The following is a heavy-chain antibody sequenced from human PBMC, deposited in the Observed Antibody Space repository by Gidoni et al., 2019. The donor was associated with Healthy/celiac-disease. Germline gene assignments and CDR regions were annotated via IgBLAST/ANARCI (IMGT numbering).Heavy chain of an antibody. Sequence: IRDADSVKGRFTISRDNAKNSLYLQMNSLRAEDTALYYCAKGSGDTIFATNAFDIWGQGTMVTVSS. CDR3: AKGSGDTIFATNAFDI. J-gene: IGHJ3*02. CDR2: I. V-gene: IGHV3-9*01. D-gene: IGHD3-3*01.